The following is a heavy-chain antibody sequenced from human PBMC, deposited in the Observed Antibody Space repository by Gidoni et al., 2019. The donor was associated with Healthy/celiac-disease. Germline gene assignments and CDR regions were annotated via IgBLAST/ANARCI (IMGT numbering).Heavy chain of an antibody. CDR2: INAGNGNT. CDR3: ARDLGMGFFDY. D-gene: IGHD3-16*01. V-gene: IGHV1-3*01. CDR1: GYTFTSYA. J-gene: IGHJ4*02. Sequence: QVQLVQSGAEVKKPGASVTVSCKASGYTFTSYAMHWVRQAPGHRLEWMGWINAGNGNTKYSQKFQGRVTITRDTSASTAYMELSSLRSEDTAVYYCARDLGMGFFDYWGQGTLVTVSS.